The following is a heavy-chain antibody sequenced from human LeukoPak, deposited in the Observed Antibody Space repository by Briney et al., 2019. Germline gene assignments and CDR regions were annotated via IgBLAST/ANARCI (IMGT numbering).Heavy chain of an antibody. CDR2: INPSGDST. CDR3: ARGGWFGATYGMDV. J-gene: IGHJ6*02. CDR1: GYSFTSYY. V-gene: IGHV1-46*01. Sequence: GASVNVSCKASGYSFTSYYMHWVRQAPGQGLEWMGIINPSGDSTSYAQKFQGRLTMTRDTYTSTVYMELSSLRSEDTAVYHCARGGWFGATYGMDVWGQGTTVTVSS. D-gene: IGHD3-10*01.